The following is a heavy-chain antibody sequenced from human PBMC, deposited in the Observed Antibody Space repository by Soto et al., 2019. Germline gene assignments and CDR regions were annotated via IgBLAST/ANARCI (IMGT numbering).Heavy chain of an antibody. D-gene: IGHD2-15*01. CDR1: GFIFSNYG. CDR3: AKRGGVVGGSVHTFFEY. J-gene: IGHJ4*02. V-gene: IGHV3-30*18. CDR2: ISFDGKNR. Sequence: QVQLVESGGGVVQPGKSLRLSCAASGFIFSNYGMHWVRQAPGKGLEWVALISFDGKNRNYADSVKGRFTIYRDNPKNTLYLEMNSLRPEDTAFSYCAKRGGVVGGSVHTFFEYWGQGTLVTVSS.